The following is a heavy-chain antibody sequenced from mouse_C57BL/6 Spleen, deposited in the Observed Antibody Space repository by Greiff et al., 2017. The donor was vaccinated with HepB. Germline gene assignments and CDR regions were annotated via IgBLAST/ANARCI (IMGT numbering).Heavy chain of an antibody. V-gene: IGHV14-4*01. D-gene: IGHD2-4*01. CDR3: TTDDYDGAWFAY. CDR1: GFNIKDDY. Sequence: VQLKESGAELVRPGASVKLSCTASGFNIKDDYMHWVKQRPDQGLEWIGWIGPENGDTEYASTFQGKFTIASDTAYNTAYLPVSSLTSEDTAVYYCTTDDYDGAWFAYWGQGTLVTVSA. CDR2: IGPENGDT. J-gene: IGHJ3*01.